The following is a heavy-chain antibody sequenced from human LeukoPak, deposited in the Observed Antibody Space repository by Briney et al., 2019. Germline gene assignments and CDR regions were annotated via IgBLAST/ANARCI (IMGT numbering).Heavy chain of an antibody. V-gene: IGHV3-9*01. CDR1: GFTFDDYA. J-gene: IGHJ4*02. CDR2: ISWNSGSI. D-gene: IGHD2-15*01. CDR3: AKDICSGGSCYFDY. Sequence: GRSLRLSCAASGFTFDDYAMHWVRQAPGKGLEWVSGISWNSGSIGYADSVKGRFTTSRDNAKNSLYLQMNSLRAEDTALYYCAKDICSGGSCYFDYWGQGTLVTVSS.